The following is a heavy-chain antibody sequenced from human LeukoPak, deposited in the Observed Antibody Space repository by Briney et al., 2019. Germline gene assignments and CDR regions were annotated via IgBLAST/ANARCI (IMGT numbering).Heavy chain of an antibody. D-gene: IGHD3-10*01. CDR1: GFTFSSYA. J-gene: IGHJ4*02. Sequence: GGSLRLSCAASGFTFSSYAMSWVRQAPGKGLEWVSGISGSGGTTSYADSVKGRFTISRDNSKNTLYLQMNSLRAEDTAIYYCAKGSGSYYDPFDYWGQGTLVTLSS. CDR2: ISGSGGTT. V-gene: IGHV3-23*01. CDR3: AKGSGSYYDPFDY.